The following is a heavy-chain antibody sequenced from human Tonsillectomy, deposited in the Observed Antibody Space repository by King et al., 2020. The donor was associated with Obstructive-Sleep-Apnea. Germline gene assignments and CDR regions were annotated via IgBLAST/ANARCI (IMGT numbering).Heavy chain of an antibody. CDR1: GYSFTSYW. D-gene: IGHD3-22*01. CDR3: ARHVANYYADSGLPYWYFDR. V-gene: IGHV5-51*01. J-gene: IGHJ2*01. Sequence: VQLVQSGAEVKKPGESLKISCKGSGYSFTSYWIGWVRQMPGKGLEWMGIIYPGDSDTRYSPSFQGQVTISADKSLSTAYLHWSSLKASDNAMYYFARHVANYYADSGLPYWYFDRWGRGALVTVSS. CDR2: IYPGDSDT.